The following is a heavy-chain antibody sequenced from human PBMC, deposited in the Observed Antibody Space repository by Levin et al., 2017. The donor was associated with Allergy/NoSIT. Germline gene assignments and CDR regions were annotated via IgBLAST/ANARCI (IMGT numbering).Heavy chain of an antibody. Sequence: SQTLSLTCTVSGGSISSYYWSWIRQPPGKGLEWIGYIYYSGSTNYNPSLKSRVTISVDTSKNQLSLKLSSVTAADTAVYYCAAYYTAFDYWGQGTLVTVSS. D-gene: IGHD1-26*01. CDR1: GGSISSYY. CDR3: AAYYTAFDY. CDR2: IYYSGST. V-gene: IGHV4-59*01. J-gene: IGHJ4*02.